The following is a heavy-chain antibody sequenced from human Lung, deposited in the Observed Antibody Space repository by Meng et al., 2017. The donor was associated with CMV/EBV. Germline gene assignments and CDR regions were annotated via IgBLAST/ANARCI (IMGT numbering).Heavy chain of an antibody. D-gene: IGHD6-6*01. V-gene: IGHV3-49*04. CDR2: IRNKGYGGTT. J-gene: IGHJ4*02. CDR1: GFTFGDYP. CDR3: ARGEFKSSSSLYY. Sequence: SXXASGFTFGDYPMTWVRQAPGKGLEWIGFIRNKGYGGTTEYAASVKGRFIISRDDSRSIAYLQMNSLKTEDTAVYYCARGEFKSSSSLYYWGQGTXVTVAS.